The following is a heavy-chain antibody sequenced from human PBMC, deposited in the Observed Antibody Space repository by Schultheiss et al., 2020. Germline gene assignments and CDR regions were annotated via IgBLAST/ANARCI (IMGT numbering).Heavy chain of an antibody. CDR3: ARRGSGYSSSSNAFDI. V-gene: IGHV3-30-3*01. J-gene: IGHJ3*02. CDR1: GFTFSSYA. D-gene: IGHD6-6*01. Sequence: GGSLRLSCAASGFTFSSYAMNWVRQAPGKGLEWVAVISYDGSTKYYADSVKGRFTISRDNSKNTLYLQMNSLRAEDTAVYYCARRGSGYSSSSNAFDIWGQGTMVTVSS. CDR2: ISYDGSTK.